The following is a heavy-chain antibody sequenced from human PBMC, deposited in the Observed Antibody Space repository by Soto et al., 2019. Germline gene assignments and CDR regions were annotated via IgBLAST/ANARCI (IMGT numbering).Heavy chain of an antibody. J-gene: IGHJ6*02. CDR3: ASRITIFGVVIIGGMDV. CDR1: GGTFSSYA. CDR2: IIPIFGTA. Sequence: QVQLVQSGAEVKKPGSSVKVSCKASGGTFSSYAISWVRQAPGQGLEWMGGIIPIFGTANYAQKFQGRVTITAXXSXSXXYMELSSLRSEDTAVYYCASRITIFGVVIIGGMDVWGQGTTVTVSS. D-gene: IGHD3-3*01. V-gene: IGHV1-69*12.